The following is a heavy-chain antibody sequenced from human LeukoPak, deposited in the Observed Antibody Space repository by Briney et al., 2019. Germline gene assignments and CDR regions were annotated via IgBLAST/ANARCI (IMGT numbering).Heavy chain of an antibody. CDR1: GFTVASNY. CDR2: IYTGGGT. D-gene: IGHD3/OR15-3a*01. Sequence: GGSLRLSCSASGFTVASNYVTWVRQAPGKGLEWVSVIYTGGGTFYADSVKGRFSISRDNSKNILYLHMNSLRAEDTAVYYCARDDVAILGRDYWGQGTLVTVSS. V-gene: IGHV3-66*01. J-gene: IGHJ4*02. CDR3: ARDDVAILGRDY.